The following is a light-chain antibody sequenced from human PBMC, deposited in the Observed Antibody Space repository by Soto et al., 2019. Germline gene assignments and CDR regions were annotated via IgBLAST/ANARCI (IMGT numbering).Light chain of an antibody. CDR3: QQRSNWPPVIT. J-gene: IGKJ5*01. CDR2: DAS. Sequence: EIVLTQSPATLSLSPRERATLSCRVSQSFSSYLAWYQQKPGQAPRLLIYDASKKATGMPARFSGRGSETKFTLTMSVLEAEDFAVYYCQQRSNWPPVITCGEGTRLEIK. CDR1: QSFSSY. V-gene: IGKV3-11*01.